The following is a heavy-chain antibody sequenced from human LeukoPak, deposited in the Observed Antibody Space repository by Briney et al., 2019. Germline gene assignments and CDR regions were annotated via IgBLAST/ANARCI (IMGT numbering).Heavy chain of an antibody. CDR2: ISTSSSII. D-gene: IGHD1-1*01. J-gene: IGHJ5*02. Sequence: GGSLRLSCAASEFPFSSYAMNWVRQAPGKGLEWVSYISTSSSIIYYADSVKGRFTISRDNAKNSLYLQINSLRAEDTALYHCAREKDELEENWFDPWGQGTLVTVSS. CDR1: EFPFSSYA. CDR3: AREKDELEENWFDP. V-gene: IGHV3-48*01.